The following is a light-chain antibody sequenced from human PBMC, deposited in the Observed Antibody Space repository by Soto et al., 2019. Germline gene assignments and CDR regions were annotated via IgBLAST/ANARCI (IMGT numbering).Light chain of an antibody. J-gene: IGLJ2*01. CDR1: SRDVGSYNL. CDR3: CSYAGSSTLI. CDR2: EGT. Sequence: QSALTQPASVSGSPGQSITISCTGTSRDVGSYNLVSWYQQHPGKAPKLMIYEGTKRPSGVSNRFSASKSGNTASLTISGLQAEDEADYYCCSYAGSSTLIFGGGTKVTVL. V-gene: IGLV2-23*01.